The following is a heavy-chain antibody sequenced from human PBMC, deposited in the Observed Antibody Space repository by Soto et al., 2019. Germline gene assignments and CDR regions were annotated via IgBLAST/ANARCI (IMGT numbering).Heavy chain of an antibody. V-gene: IGHV1-69*12. J-gene: IGHJ4*02. Sequence: QVQLVQSGAEVKKPGSSVKVSCKASGGTFSSYAISWVRQAPGQGLEWMGGIIPIFGTANYAQKFQGRVTITADESTSTAYMELSSLRSEDTAVYYCARTKYYYDSSGYYHFDYWGQGTLVTVSS. CDR2: IIPIFGTA. CDR1: GGTFSSYA. D-gene: IGHD3-22*01. CDR3: ARTKYYYDSSGYYHFDY.